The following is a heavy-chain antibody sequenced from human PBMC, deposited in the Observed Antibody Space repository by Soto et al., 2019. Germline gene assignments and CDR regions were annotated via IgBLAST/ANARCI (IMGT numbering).Heavy chain of an antibody. CDR3: ARCYGSGSYYNGLFDY. D-gene: IGHD3-10*01. CDR2: IYYSGST. V-gene: IGHV4-59*01. Sequence: PSETLSLTCSVSGGSFGYYYWSWIRQPPGKGLEWIGYIYYSGSTTYNPSLKSRVTISVDTSRNQFSLKLSSVTAADTPVYYCARCYGSGSYYNGLFDYWGQGTLVNVSS. CDR1: GGSFGYYY. J-gene: IGHJ4*02.